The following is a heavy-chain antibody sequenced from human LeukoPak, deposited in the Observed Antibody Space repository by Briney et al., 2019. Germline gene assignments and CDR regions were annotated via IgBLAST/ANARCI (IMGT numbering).Heavy chain of an antibody. CDR1: GYTFTGYY. D-gene: IGHD6-13*01. Sequence: GASVKVSCKASGYTFTGYYMHWVRQAPGKGLERMGGFDPEDGETIYAQKFQGRVTMTDDTSTDTAYMELSGLRSEDTAVYYCATPLVGSTPLALGSIAAAGRGGDWYYYYGMDVWGQGTTVTVSS. CDR2: FDPEDGET. V-gene: IGHV1-24*01. J-gene: IGHJ6*02. CDR3: ATPLVGSTPLALGSIAAAGRGGDWYYYYGMDV.